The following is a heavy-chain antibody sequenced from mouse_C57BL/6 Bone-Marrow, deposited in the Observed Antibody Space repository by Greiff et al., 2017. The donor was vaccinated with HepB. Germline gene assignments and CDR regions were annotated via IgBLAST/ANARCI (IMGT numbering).Heavy chain of an antibody. J-gene: IGHJ1*03. CDR2: IDPEDGET. Sequence: QLKQSGAELVKPGASVKLSCTASGFNIKDYYMHWVKQRTEQGLEWIGRIDPEDGETKYAPKFQGKATITADTSSNTAYLRPSSLTSEDTAVYYCALYGFIYLWYFDVWGTGTTVTVSS. CDR1: GFNIKDYY. V-gene: IGHV14-2*01. CDR3: ALYGFIYLWYFDV. D-gene: IGHD2-2*01.